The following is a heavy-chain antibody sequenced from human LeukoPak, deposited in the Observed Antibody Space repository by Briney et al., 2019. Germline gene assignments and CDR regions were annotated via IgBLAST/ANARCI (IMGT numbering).Heavy chain of an antibody. CDR2: ISSSSSYI. D-gene: IGHD3-22*01. J-gene: IGHJ4*02. Sequence: PGGSLRLPCAASGFTFSSYSMNWVRQAPGKGLEWVSSISSSSSYIYYADSVKGRFTISRDNAKNSLYLQMNSLRAEDTAVYYCARDRDYDSSGYTDYWGQGTLVTVSS. CDR3: ARDRDYDSSGYTDY. CDR1: GFTFSSYS. V-gene: IGHV3-21*04.